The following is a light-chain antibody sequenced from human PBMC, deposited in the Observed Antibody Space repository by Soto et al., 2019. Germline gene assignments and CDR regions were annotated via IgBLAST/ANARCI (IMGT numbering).Light chain of an antibody. CDR2: GAS. V-gene: IGKV3-20*01. CDR3: QQYGSSPTT. J-gene: IGKJ1*01. CDR1: QSVFNNH. Sequence: EIVLTQSPGTLSLSPGERATLSCRASQSVFNNHIGWYQQKPGQAPRRLIFGASFRATGIPDRFSGSGSGKNFTLTISRLESEDFAGYYCQQYGSSPTTFGQVTKVEIK.